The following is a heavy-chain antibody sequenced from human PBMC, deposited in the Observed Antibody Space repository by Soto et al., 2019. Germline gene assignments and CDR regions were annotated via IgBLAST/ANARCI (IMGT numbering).Heavy chain of an antibody. D-gene: IGHD3-3*01. J-gene: IGHJ4*02. CDR2: IDTSGTKI. Sequence: QVQLVESGGALVKPGGSLRLSCAASGYTFSDYYMSWIRQAPGKGLEWISYIDTSGTKIYYADSVKGRFTITRDNSKNSLYLEMNRLRDEDTAVYYCASHYDMWSGYLSPVDYWGQGTLVTVSS. CDR1: GYTFSDYY. V-gene: IGHV3-11*01. CDR3: ASHYDMWSGYLSPVDY.